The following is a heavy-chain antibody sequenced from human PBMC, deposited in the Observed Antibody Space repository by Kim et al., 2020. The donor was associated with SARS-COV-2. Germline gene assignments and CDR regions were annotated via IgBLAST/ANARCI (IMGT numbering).Heavy chain of an antibody. CDR1: GGSFSGNY. D-gene: IGHD6-6*01. Sequence: SETLSLTCAVYGGSFSGNYWSWIRKPPGQGLEWIGEINHSGSTNYNPSLKSRVTISVDTSKNQCSLKLSSATAADTAVYYCARDKDSSIVARSNWFDPWGQGTLVTVSS. J-gene: IGHJ5*02. CDR3: ARDKDSSIVARSNWFDP. V-gene: IGHV4-34*01. CDR2: INHSGST.